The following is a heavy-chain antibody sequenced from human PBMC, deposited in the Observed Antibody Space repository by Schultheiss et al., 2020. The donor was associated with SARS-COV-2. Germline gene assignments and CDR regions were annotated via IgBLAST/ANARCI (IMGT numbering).Heavy chain of an antibody. Sequence: SETLSLTCTVSGGSISSYYWSWIRQPAGKGLEWIGYIYYSGSTNYNPSLKSRVTISVDTSKNQFSLKLSSVTAADTAVYYCARDHPTYYYGSGSYGWYYYYGMDVWGQGTTVTVSS. CDR3: ARDHPTYYYGSGSYGWYYYYGMDV. CDR2: IYYSGST. D-gene: IGHD3-10*01. V-gene: IGHV4-59*01. CDR1: GGSISSYY. J-gene: IGHJ6*02.